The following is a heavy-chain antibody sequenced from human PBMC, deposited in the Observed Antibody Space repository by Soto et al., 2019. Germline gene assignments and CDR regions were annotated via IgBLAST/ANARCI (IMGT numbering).Heavy chain of an antibody. Sequence: SETLSLTCTVSGGSISSGGYYWSWIRQHPGKGLEWIGYIYYSGSTYYNPSLKSRVTISVDTSKNQFSLKLSSVTAADTAVYYCARDTADDFRMDVWGQGTTLTVYS. D-gene: IGHD3-16*01. CDR1: GGSISSGGYY. CDR3: ARDTADDFRMDV. V-gene: IGHV4-31*03. CDR2: IYYSGST. J-gene: IGHJ6*02.